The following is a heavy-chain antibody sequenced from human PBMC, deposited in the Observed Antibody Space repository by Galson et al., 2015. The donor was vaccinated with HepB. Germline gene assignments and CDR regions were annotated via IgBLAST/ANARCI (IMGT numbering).Heavy chain of an antibody. CDR2: MSYDGSRK. CDR3: SRNTPSSGCDGLHY. V-gene: IGHV3-30*02. Sequence: SLRLSCAASGFTFSNYGMHWVRQAPGKGLEWVAYMSYDGSRKYYGESVKGRFTISRDNSKNTLYLQMDSLRTEDTALYYCSRNTPSSGCDGLHYGGQGTLVTVSS. J-gene: IGHJ4*02. D-gene: IGHD5-12*01. CDR1: GFTFSNYG.